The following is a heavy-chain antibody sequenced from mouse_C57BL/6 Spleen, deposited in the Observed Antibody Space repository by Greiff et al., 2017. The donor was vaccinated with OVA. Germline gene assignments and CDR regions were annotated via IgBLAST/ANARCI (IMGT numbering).Heavy chain of an antibody. J-gene: IGHJ4*01. V-gene: IGHV5-16*01. Sequence: EVKLMESEGGLVQPGSSMKLSCTASGFTFSDYYMAWVRQVPEKGLEWVANINYDGSSTYYLDSLKSRFIISRDNAKNILYLQMSSLKSEDTATYYCARDRGYYGSGRYYAMDYWGQGTSVTVSS. CDR3: ARDRGYYGSGRYYAMDY. CDR2: INYDGSST. D-gene: IGHD1-1*01. CDR1: GFTFSDYY.